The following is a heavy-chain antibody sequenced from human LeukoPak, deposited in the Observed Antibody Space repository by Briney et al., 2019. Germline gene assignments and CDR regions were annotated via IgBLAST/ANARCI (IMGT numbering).Heavy chain of an antibody. CDR3: VDWGYVRSAYSVDY. CDR2: IIPFFGTT. CDR1: GGTFSRYD. J-gene: IGHJ4*02. Sequence: SVKVSCKASGGTFSRYDFSWVRQAPGQGLEHMGGIIPFFGTTNYAQAFQGRLTFTADEGTSTAHMELRSLRPEDTAVYYCVDWGYVRSAYSVDYWGQGTLVTVSS. V-gene: IGHV1-69*01. D-gene: IGHD3-10*02.